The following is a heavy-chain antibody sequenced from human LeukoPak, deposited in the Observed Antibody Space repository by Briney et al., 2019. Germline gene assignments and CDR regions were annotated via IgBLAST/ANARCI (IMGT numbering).Heavy chain of an antibody. D-gene: IGHD2-2*01. V-gene: IGHV4-34*01. CDR2: INHSGST. CDR3: ARRHRYCSSTSCLLGRDY. Sequence: SETLSLTCAVYGGSFSGYYWSWIRQPPGKGLEWIGEINHSGSTNYNPSLKSRVTISVDTSKNQFSLKLSSVTAADTAVSYCARRHRYCSSTSCLLGRDYWGPGTLVTVSS. CDR1: GGSFSGYY. J-gene: IGHJ4*02.